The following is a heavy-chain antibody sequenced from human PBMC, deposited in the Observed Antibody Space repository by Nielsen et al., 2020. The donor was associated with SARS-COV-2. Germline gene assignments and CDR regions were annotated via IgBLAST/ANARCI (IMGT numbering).Heavy chain of an antibody. CDR2: ISYDGSNK. CDR3: ARVFQWLANFDY. V-gene: IGHV3-30*04. Sequence: GGSLRPSCAASGFTFSSYAMHWVRQAPGKGLEWVAVISYDGSNKYYADSVKGRFTISRDNSKNTLYLQMNSLRAEDTAVYYCARVFQWLANFDYWGQGTLVTVSS. CDR1: GFTFSSYA. J-gene: IGHJ4*02. D-gene: IGHD6-19*01.